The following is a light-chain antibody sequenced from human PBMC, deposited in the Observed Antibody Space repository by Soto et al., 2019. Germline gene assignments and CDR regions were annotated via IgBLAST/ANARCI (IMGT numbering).Light chain of an antibody. CDR3: QQYGSSPHN. CDR2: GTS. Sequence: EIVLTQSPGTLSLSPGERATLSCRASESVSSSYLAWYQQKPGQAPRVLMYGTSSRATGIADRFSGSGSGTDFTLTISRLEPEDFAVYYCQQYGSSPHNFGQGTKLEIK. J-gene: IGKJ2*01. CDR1: ESVSSSY. V-gene: IGKV3-20*01.